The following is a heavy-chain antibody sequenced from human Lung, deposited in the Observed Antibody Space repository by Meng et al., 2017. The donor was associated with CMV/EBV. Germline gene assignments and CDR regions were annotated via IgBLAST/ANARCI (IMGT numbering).Heavy chain of an antibody. Sequence: SGGSVISSSDYWAWIRQAPGKELEWIGSISYSGSTYYNPSLKSRVTMSVDTSKNQFSLRLTSVTAADTAVYYCARRSFYSGRYQLDYWGQGTLVTVSS. CDR3: ARRSFYSGRYQLDY. D-gene: IGHD1-26*01. CDR2: ISYSGST. CDR1: GGSVISSSDY. J-gene: IGHJ4*02. V-gene: IGHV4-39*01.